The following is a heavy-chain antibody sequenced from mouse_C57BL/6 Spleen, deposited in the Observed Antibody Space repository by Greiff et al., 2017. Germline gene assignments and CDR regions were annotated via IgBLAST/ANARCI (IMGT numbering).Heavy chain of an antibody. CDR2: INPGSGGT. CDR1: GFAFTNYL. V-gene: IGHV1-54*01. J-gene: IGHJ3*01. D-gene: IGHD2-3*01. Sequence: VQLQQSGAELVRPGTSVKVSCKASGFAFTNYLIEWVKQRPGQCLEWIGVINPGSGGTNYNEKFQGKATLNADKSSSTACMQRSSLTSEDSAVYFCARSGDGYYIWFAYWGQGTLVTVSA. CDR3: ARSGDGYYIWFAY.